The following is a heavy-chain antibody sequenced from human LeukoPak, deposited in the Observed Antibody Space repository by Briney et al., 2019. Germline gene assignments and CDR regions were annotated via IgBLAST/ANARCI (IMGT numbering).Heavy chain of an antibody. CDR3: ARGSAVAVDY. Sequence: SQTLSLTCAISGDRVSSKRAAWNWIRQSPSRGLEWLGRTYYRSKSSNDSAVSVKSQITITPDTSKNHFSLQLNSVTPEDTAVYHCARGSAVAVDYWGQGTLVTVSS. CDR1: GDRVSSKRAA. D-gene: IGHD6-19*01. J-gene: IGHJ4*02. V-gene: IGHV6-1*01. CDR2: TYYRSKSSN.